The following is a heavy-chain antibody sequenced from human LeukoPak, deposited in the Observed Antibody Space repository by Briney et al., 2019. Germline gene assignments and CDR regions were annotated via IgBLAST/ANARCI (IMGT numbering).Heavy chain of an antibody. J-gene: IGHJ4*02. CDR1: GFTFSSYA. D-gene: IGHD1-26*01. CDR3: AKVLTGSYPIRNCFDY. CDR2: ISGSGGST. Sequence: LTGGSLRLSCAASGFTFSSYAMSWVRQAPGKGLEWVSAISGSGGSTYYADSVKGRFTISRDNSKNTLYLQMNSLRAEDTAVYYCAKVLTGSYPIRNCFDYWGQGTLVTVSS. V-gene: IGHV3-23*01.